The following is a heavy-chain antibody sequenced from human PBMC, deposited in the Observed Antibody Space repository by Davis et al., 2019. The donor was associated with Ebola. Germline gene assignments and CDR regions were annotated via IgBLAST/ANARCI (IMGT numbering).Heavy chain of an antibody. J-gene: IGHJ6*02. Sequence: GESLKISCEASAFSFGIYGMHWVRQAPGKGLEWVASMSYHGSHTSYIDSVKGRFTISRDNAKNSLYLQMNSLKDEDTAVYYCARDRGNWNYYYYGMDVWGQRTTVTVSS. D-gene: IGHD1-20*01. CDR1: AFSFGIYG. CDR2: MSYHGSHT. V-gene: IGHV3-30*03. CDR3: ARDRGNWNYYYYGMDV.